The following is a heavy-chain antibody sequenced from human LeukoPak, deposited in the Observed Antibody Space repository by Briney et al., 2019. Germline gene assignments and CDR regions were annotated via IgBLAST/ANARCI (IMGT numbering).Heavy chain of an antibody. V-gene: IGHV3-23*01. Sequence: PGGSLRLSCAASGFTFSSYAMSWVRQAPGQGLEWVSAISGSGGSTYYTDSVKGRFTISRDNSKNTLYLQMNSLRAEDTAVYYCARVRYYDSSGYYYYFDYWGQGTLVTVSS. D-gene: IGHD3-22*01. CDR1: GFTFSSYA. CDR3: ARVRYYDSSGYYYYFDY. CDR2: ISGSGGST. J-gene: IGHJ4*02.